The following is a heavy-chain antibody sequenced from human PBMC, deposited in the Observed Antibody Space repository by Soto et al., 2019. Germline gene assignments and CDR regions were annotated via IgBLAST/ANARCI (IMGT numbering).Heavy chain of an antibody. J-gene: IGHJ4*01. CDR2: ISGDGDST. Sequence: GGSLRLSCAASGFTFSTYAMGWVRQAPGKGLEWVSAISGDGDSTYYTDSVKGRLTISRDNSKNTLYLQMNSLRAEDTAVYYCAKGSSYFCSGIYYNERFEYWGHGALVTVSS. CDR3: AKGSSYFCSGIYYNERFEY. D-gene: IGHD3-10*01. CDR1: GFTFSTYA. V-gene: IGHV3-23*01.